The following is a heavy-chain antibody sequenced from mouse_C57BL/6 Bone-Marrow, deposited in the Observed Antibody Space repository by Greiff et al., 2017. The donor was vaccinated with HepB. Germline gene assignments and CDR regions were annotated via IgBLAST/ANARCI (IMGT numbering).Heavy chain of an antibody. J-gene: IGHJ1*03. CDR2: IYPGNGDT. D-gene: IGHD3-3*01. V-gene: IGHV1-12*01. CDR3: ARAGLPYWYFDV. Sequence: QVQLKESGAELVRPGASVKMSCKASGYTFTSYNMHWVKQTPRQRLEWIGAIYPGNGDTSYNQKFKGKATLTVDKSSSTAYMQLSSLTSEDSAVYFCARAGLPYWYFDVWGTGTTVTVSS. CDR1: GYTFTSYN.